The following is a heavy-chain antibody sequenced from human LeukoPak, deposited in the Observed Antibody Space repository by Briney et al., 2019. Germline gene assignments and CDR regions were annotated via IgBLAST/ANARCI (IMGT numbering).Heavy chain of an antibody. CDR3: TRYGDRSIREFDY. CDR2: FYYSGNT. Sequence: PSETLSLTCTVSSGSISSFYWGWIRQPPGKGLEWIASFYYSGNTYYNPSLQSRASISVDTSRSQFSLNLNSVTAADTAVYYCTRYGDRSIREFDYWGQGTLVTVSS. CDR1: SGSISSFY. D-gene: IGHD2-21*02. V-gene: IGHV4-39*01. J-gene: IGHJ4*02.